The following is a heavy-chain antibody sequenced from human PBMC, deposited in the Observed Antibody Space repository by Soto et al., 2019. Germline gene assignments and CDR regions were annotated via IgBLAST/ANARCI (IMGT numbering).Heavy chain of an antibody. CDR2: LHSGGDT. J-gene: IGHJ6*02. D-gene: IGHD3-10*01. V-gene: IGHV3-53*04. CDR1: VIPVSSNY. Sequence: EVQLLASGGGLVQPGGSLRLSCVASVIPVSSNYMTWVRQAPGKGLEWVSVLHSGGDTYYANSVKGRFTISRHDSTNTVFLQMNSLTAEDTAVYYCSRDGPYYYASRMDVWCQGTTVTGSS. CDR3: SRDGPYYYASRMDV.